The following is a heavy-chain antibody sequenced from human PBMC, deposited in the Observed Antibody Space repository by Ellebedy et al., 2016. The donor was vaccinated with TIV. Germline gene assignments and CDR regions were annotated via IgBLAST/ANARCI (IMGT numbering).Heavy chain of an antibody. D-gene: IGHD2-2*01. J-gene: IGHJ5*01. CDR2: VGGGDDRT. V-gene: IGHV3-23*01. CDR1: GFTAFNFA. Sequence: GESLKISCEASGFTAFNFAMSWVRQAPGKGLEWVSAVGGGDDRTFYADAGKGRFTISRDNSKNTVTLQMQSLRAEDTTLYYCAKGHTASFFYLFDSWGQGTLVTVSS. CDR3: AKGHTASFFYLFDS.